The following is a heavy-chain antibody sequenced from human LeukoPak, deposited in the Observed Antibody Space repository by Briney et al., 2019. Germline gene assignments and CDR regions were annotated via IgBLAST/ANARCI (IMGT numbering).Heavy chain of an antibody. V-gene: IGHV3-23*01. CDR2: ISGSGGST. J-gene: IGHJ3*02. CDR1: GXTFRDSA. CDR3: ARDWPSEWQQLPDYDAVDI. D-gene: IGHD6-13*01. Sequence: GRSLRLSWAASGXTFRDSAMSWVRQPPGKGLEWVSTISGSGGSTYYADSLKGRFTISRDNSKNTLYLQMNSLRAEGTAVYYCARDWPSEWQQLPDYDAVDIWGQGTMVTVSS.